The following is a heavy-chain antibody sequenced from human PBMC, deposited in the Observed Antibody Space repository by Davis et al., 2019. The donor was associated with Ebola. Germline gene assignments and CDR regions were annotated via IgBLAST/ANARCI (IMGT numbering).Heavy chain of an antibody. CDR1: GFTFSSSW. Sequence: GESLKISCAASGFTFSSSWMSWVRQAPGKGLEWVANIKQDGSDKYYMDSVKGRFTVSRDNAKNSLYLQMNTLRAEDTAVYYCASRRGGPQNGWDILAGYPWGQGTLVTVSS. D-gene: IGHD3-9*01. J-gene: IGHJ4*02. V-gene: IGHV3-7*01. CDR3: ASRRGGPQNGWDILAGYP. CDR2: IKQDGSDK.